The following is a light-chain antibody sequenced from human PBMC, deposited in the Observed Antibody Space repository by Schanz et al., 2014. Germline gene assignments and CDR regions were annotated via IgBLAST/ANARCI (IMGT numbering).Light chain of an antibody. Sequence: QSALTQPRSVSASPGQSVTISCTATSNDLRSYKYVSWYQQHPGKGPRLMIYDVNKRPSGVPDRFSGSKSGNMASLTISGLQAEDEAHYYCSSYAGSSTVVFGGGTKLTVL. J-gene: IGLJ2*01. CDR2: DVN. CDR1: SNDLRSYKY. CDR3: SSYAGSSTVV. V-gene: IGLV2-11*01.